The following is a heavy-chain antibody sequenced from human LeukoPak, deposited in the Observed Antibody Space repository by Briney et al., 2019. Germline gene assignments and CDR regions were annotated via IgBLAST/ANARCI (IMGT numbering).Heavy chain of an antibody. CDR2: ISSNGDGT. V-gene: IGHV3-64*01. J-gene: IGHJ4*02. D-gene: IGHD2-15*01. CDR1: GFTFSSYY. CDR3: AKSGLNRFDY. Sequence: GGSLRLSCAASGFTFSSYYMHWVRQAPGKGLEYVSSISSNGDGTYYANSVKGRFTISRDNSKNTLYLQMNSLRAEDTAVYYCAKSGLNRFDYWGQGTLVTVSS.